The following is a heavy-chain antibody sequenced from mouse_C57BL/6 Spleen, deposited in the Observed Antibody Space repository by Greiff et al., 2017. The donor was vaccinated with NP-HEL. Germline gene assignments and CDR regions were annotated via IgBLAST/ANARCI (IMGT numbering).Heavy chain of an antibody. CDR2: ISYDGSN. CDR1: GYSITSGYY. J-gene: IGHJ2*01. V-gene: IGHV3-6*01. CDR3: AREEVLRYFDY. Sequence: ESGPGLVKPSQSLSLTCSVTGYSITSGYYWNWIRQFPGNKLEWMGYISYDGSNNYNPSLKNRISITRDTSKNQFFLKLNSVTTEDTATYYCAREEVLRYFDYWGQGTTLTVSS. D-gene: IGHD1-1*01.